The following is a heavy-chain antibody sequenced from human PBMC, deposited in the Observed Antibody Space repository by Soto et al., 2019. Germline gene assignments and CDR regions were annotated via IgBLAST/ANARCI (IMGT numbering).Heavy chain of an antibody. D-gene: IGHD2-21*02. J-gene: IGHJ6*02. CDR1: GGTFSSYA. CDR2: IIPIFGTA. CDR3: ASSAYCGGDCYSFNFGYYYYGMDV. V-gene: IGHV1-69*06. Sequence: GASVKVSCKASGGTFSSYAISWVRQAPGQGLEWMGGIIPIFGTANYAQKFQGRVTITADKSTSTAYMELSSLRSEDTAVYYCASSAYCGGDCYSFNFGYYYYGMDVWGQGTTVTVSS.